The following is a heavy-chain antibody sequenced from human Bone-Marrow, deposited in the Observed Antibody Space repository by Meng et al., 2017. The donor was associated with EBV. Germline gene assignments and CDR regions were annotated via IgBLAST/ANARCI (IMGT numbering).Heavy chain of an antibody. J-gene: IGHJ4*02. Sequence: PGLVNPSPPLSHPISVSVGSISTAYSSWTWLRHPPGKGLEWIGYMYYNGITYYNPSLKSRVTISGDSSKNQFSLKLTSVTAADTAVYFCARGSSFCSGGSCFENWGQGTLVTVSS. CDR2: MYYNGIT. CDR1: VGSISTAYSS. D-gene: IGHD2-15*01. V-gene: IGHV4-30-4*01. CDR3: ARGSSFCSGGSCFEN.